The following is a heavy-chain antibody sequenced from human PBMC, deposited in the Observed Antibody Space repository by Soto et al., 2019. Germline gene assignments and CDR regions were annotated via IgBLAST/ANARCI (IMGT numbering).Heavy chain of an antibody. CDR3: AREGRWGYSYGYYYYYGMDV. D-gene: IGHD5-18*01. V-gene: IGHV1-46*01. Sequence: ASVKVSCKASGYTFTSYYMHWVRQAPGQGLEWMGIINPSGGSTSYAQKFQGRVTMTRDTSTSTVYMELSSLRSEDTAVYYCAREGRWGYSYGYYYYYGMDVWGQGTRVTVPS. CDR2: INPSGGST. J-gene: IGHJ6*02. CDR1: GYTFTSYY.